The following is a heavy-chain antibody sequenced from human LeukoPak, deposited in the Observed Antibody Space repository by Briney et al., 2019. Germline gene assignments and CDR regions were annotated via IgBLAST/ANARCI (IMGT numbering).Heavy chain of an antibody. CDR3: ARSSSLATYDFCSN. V-gene: IGHV3-20*04. J-gene: IGHJ4*02. CDR2: INWNGGST. CDR1: GFTFDDYG. Sequence: GGSLRLSGAASGFTFDDYGMTWVRQAPGKGLEWVSGINWNGGSTGYGDSVKGRFTISRDNAKNSLYLQMNSLRAEDTALYYCARSSSLATYDFCSNWGQGTLVTVSS. D-gene: IGHD3-3*01.